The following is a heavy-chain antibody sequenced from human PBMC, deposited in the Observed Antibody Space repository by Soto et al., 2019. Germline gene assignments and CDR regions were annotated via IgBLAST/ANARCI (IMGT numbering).Heavy chain of an antibody. J-gene: IGHJ6*02. D-gene: IGHD7-27*01. CDR2: ISFDGNYK. Sequence: QVQLVESGGGVVQPGSSLRLSCVGSGFMFSDYGIHWVRQTPGRGLEWVAVISFDGNYKYYAKSVKGRFTFARDNSKNTLSLQMNSLRVEDTAVYYCAKGVEANWGFYYGMDVWGQGTTVTVSS. CDR1: GFMFSDYG. V-gene: IGHV3-30*18. CDR3: AKGVEANWGFYYGMDV.